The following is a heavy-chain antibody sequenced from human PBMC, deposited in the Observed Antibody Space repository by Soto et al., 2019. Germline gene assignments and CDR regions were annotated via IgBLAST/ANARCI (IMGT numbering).Heavy chain of an antibody. CDR3: ARERARVFDS. CDR1: GFTFSDYY. CDR2: ISISGDTI. Sequence: QVQLVESGGGLVKPGGSLRLSCEASGFTFSDYYMTWVRQAPGKGLEWLSYISISGDTIYYADSVKGRFSISRDNAKNSLYLQLSSLRAEDTAVYFWARERARVFDSWGQGTLVTVSS. V-gene: IGHV3-11*01. J-gene: IGHJ4*02.